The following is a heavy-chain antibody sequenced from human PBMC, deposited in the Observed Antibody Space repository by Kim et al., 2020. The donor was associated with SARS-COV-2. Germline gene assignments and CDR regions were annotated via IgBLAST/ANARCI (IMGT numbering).Heavy chain of an antibody. CDR3: ARQPLEDVGPGVAFDI. Sequence: SETLSLTCTVSGGSISSSSYYWGWIRQPPGNGLEWIGSIYYSGSTYYNPSLKSRVTISVDTSKNQFSLKLSSVTAADTAVYYCARQPLEDVGPGVAFDIWGQGTMVTVSS. CDR2: IYYSGST. V-gene: IGHV4-39*01. D-gene: IGHD7-27*01. CDR1: GGSISSSSYY. J-gene: IGHJ3*02.